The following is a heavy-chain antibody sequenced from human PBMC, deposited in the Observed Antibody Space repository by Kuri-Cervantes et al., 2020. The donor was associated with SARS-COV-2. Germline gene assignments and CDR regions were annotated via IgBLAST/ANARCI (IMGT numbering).Heavy chain of an antibody. V-gene: IGHV6-1*01. Sequence: LRLSCAISGDSVSSNSAAWNWIRQSPSRGLEWLGRTYYRSKWYNDYAVSVKSRITINPDTSKNQLSLQLNSVTPEDTAVYYCAREDCSSTSCYGIPYGYWGQGTLVTVSS. CDR3: AREDCSSTSCYGIPYGY. D-gene: IGHD2-2*01. CDR2: TYYRSKWYN. CDR1: GDSVSSNSAA. J-gene: IGHJ4*02.